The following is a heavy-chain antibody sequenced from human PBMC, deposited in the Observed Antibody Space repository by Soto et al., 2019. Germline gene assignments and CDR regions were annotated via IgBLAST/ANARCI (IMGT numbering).Heavy chain of an antibody. Sequence: QMQLVQSGPEVKKPGTSVKVSCKASGFTFTSSAMQWVRQARGQRLEWIGWIVVGSGNTNYAQKFQERGTITRDMSTSTAYMELSSLRSEDTAVYYCAAEGIAAAGAPGLFDYWGQGTLVTVSS. CDR3: AAEGIAAAGAPGLFDY. D-gene: IGHD6-13*01. J-gene: IGHJ4*02. CDR1: GFTFTSSA. V-gene: IGHV1-58*02. CDR2: IVVGSGNT.